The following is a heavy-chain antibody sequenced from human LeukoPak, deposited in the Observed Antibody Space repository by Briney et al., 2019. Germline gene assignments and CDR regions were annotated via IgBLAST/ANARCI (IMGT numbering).Heavy chain of an antibody. CDR1: GGSISSGSYY. CDR3: ARWPYCSGASCSRDY. J-gene: IGHJ4*02. Sequence: SETLSLTCTVSGGSISSGSYYWSWIRQPPGKGLEWIGYIYYSGSTYYNPSLKSRVTISVDTSKNQFSLKLSSVTAADTAVYYCARWPYCSGASCSRDYWGQGTLVTVSS. V-gene: IGHV4-61*01. CDR2: IYYSGST. D-gene: IGHD2-15*01.